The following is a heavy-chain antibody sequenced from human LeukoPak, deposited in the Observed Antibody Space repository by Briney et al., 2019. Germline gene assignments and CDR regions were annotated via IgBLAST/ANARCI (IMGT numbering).Heavy chain of an antibody. J-gene: IGHJ4*02. V-gene: IGHV3-23*01. CDR3: AKVLSDYYDSSGYYFDY. Sequence: RSLRLSCAASGFTFSSYVMSWVRQAPGKGLEWVSAISGSGGSTYYADSVKGRFTISRDNSKNTLYLQMNSLRAEGTAVYYCAKVLSDYYDSSGYYFDYWGQGTLVTVSS. D-gene: IGHD3-22*01. CDR1: GFTFSSYV. CDR2: ISGSGGST.